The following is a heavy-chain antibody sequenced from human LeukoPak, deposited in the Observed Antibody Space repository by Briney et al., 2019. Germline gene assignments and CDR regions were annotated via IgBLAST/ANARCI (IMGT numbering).Heavy chain of an antibody. D-gene: IGHD3-16*02. V-gene: IGHV1-2*02. J-gene: IGHJ4*02. CDR2: INPNSGGT. Sequence: ASVKVSCKASGYTFTGYYMHWVRQAPGQGLEGMGWINPNSGGTNYAQKFQGRVTMTRDTSISTAYMELSRLRSDDPAVYYCGTGGAGYVWGSYRYFDYWGQGTLVTVSS. CDR1: GYTFTGYY. CDR3: GTGGAGYVWGSYRYFDY.